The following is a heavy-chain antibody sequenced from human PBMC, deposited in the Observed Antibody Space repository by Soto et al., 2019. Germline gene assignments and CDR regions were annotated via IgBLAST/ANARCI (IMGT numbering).Heavy chain of an antibody. CDR2: INAGNGNT. CDR3: ARAVAVPADFDY. CDR1: GYTFTGYA. J-gene: IGHJ4*02. Sequence: QVQLVQSGAEEKKPGASVKVSCKASGYTFTGYAMHWVRQAPGQRLEWMGWINAGNGNTKYSQKFQAGVTITRDTSASTAYMELSSLRSEDTAVYYCARAVAVPADFDYWGQGTLVTVSS. V-gene: IGHV1-3*05. D-gene: IGHD6-19*01.